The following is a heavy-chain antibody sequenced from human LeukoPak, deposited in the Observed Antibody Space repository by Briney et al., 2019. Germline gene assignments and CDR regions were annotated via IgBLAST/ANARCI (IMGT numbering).Heavy chain of an antibody. CDR3: ASGYDSDIFDY. V-gene: IGHV3-7*01. Sequence: PGGCLRLSCAASGFTFSSYWMSWVRQAPGKGLEWVANIKQDGSEKYYVDSVKGRFTISRDNAKNSLYLQMNSMRAEDTAVYYCASGYDSDIFDYWGQGTLVTVSS. D-gene: IGHD5-12*01. J-gene: IGHJ4*02. CDR1: GFTFSSYW. CDR2: IKQDGSEK.